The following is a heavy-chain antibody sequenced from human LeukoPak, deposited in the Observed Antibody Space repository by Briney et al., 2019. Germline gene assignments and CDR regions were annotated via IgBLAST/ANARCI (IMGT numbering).Heavy chain of an antibody. J-gene: IGHJ5*02. CDR1: GGSISSSNW. CDR2: IYHSGST. D-gene: IGHD6-13*01. V-gene: IGHV4-4*02. CDR3: ARAAIRQQLVSDWFDP. Sequence: SETLSLTCAVSGGSISSSNWWSWVRQPPGKGLEWIGEIYHSGSTNYNPSLKSRVTISVDKSKNQFSLKLSSVTAADTAVYYCARAAIRQQLVSDWFDPRGQGTLVTVSS.